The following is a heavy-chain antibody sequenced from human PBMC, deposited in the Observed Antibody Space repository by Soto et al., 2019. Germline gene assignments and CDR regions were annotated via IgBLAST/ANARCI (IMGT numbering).Heavy chain of an antibody. D-gene: IGHD6-19*01. CDR3: ARSISGWYYFDY. CDR2: IYSGGST. J-gene: IGHJ4*02. CDR1: GFTVSSNY. Sequence: PGGPLRLSCAASGFTVSSNYMSWVRQAPGKGLEWVSVIYSGGSTYYADSVKGRFTISRDNSKNTLYLQMNGLRAEDTAVYYCARSISGWYYFDYWGQGTLVTVSS. V-gene: IGHV3-53*01.